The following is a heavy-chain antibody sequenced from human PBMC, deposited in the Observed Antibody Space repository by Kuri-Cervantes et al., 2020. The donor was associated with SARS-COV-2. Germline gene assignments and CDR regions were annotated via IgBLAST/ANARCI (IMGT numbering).Heavy chain of an antibody. J-gene: IGHJ6*03. CDR2: IYYSGST. V-gene: IGHV4-39*01. D-gene: IGHD1-1*01. CDR1: GGSISSSSYY. CDR3: ARGTGDDYYYYYYMDA. Sequence: SETLSLTCTVSGGSISSSSYYWGWIRQPPGKGLEWIGSIYYSGSTYYNPSLKSRVTISVDTSKNQFSLKLSSVTAADTAVYYCARGTGDDYYYYYYMDAWGKGTTVTVSS.